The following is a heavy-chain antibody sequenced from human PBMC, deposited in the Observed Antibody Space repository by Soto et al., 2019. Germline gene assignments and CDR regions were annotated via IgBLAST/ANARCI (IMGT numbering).Heavy chain of an antibody. Sequence: QVQLVQSGAEVRKPGSSEKVSCKPSGGTFTTYDVSWVRQTPGQGLEWMGGIIPLFDATKYAQKFQGRVTITADKSTGTAYMELSSLRSEDTTMYYCARDRSSSWYNGTFYFDYWGQGTLVNVSS. CDR3: ARDRSSSWYNGTFYFDY. V-gene: IGHV1-69*06. CDR2: IIPLFDAT. CDR1: GGTFTTYD. J-gene: IGHJ4*02. D-gene: IGHD6-19*01.